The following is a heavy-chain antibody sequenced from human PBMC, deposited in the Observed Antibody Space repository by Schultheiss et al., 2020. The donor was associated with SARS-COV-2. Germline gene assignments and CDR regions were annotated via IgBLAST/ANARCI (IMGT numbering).Heavy chain of an antibody. V-gene: IGHV1-69*13. CDR3: ASTRQAGNYAPPCYYGMDV. Sequence: SVKVSCKASGGTFSSYAISWVRQAPGQGLEWMGGIIPIFGTANYAQKFQGRVTITADESTSTAYMELSSLRSEDTAVYYCASTRQAGNYAPPCYYGMDVWGQGTTVTVSS. CDR2: IIPIFGTA. D-gene: IGHD1-7*01. CDR1: GGTFSSYA. J-gene: IGHJ6*02.